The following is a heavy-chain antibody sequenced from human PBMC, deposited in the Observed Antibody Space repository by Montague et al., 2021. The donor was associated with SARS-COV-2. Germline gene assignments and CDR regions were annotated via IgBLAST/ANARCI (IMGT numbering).Heavy chain of an antibody. J-gene: IGHJ4*02. V-gene: IGHV3-21*01. CDR1: GFIFSTYI. CDR3: AIATIDF. Sequence: LRLSCAASGFIFSTYIMNWVRQAPGKGLEWVSSISGNSRYLYYADSVKGRFTISRDNAKNSLYLQMNSLRAEDTAVYYCAIATIDFRGQGTLVSVSS. D-gene: IGHD1-1*01. CDR2: ISGNSRYL.